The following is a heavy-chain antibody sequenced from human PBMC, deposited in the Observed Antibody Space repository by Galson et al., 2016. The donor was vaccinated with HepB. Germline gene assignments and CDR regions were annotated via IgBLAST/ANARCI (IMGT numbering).Heavy chain of an antibody. D-gene: IGHD6-19*01. V-gene: IGHV1-46*01. Sequence: SVKVSCKASGYTFTSYYMHWVRQAPGQGLEWMGIINPSGGSATYAQKFQGRVTMTRDTSTSTVYMELSSLRSEDTALYYFARDSKQWLVRRNWFDPWGQGTLVTVSS. CDR1: GYTFTSYY. CDR2: INPSGGSA. CDR3: ARDSKQWLVRRNWFDP. J-gene: IGHJ5*02.